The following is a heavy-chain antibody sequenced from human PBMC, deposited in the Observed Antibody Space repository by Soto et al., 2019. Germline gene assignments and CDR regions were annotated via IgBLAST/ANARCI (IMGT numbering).Heavy chain of an antibody. J-gene: IGHJ4*02. Sequence: QVQLVQSGAEVKKPGSSVKVSCKASGGTFSSYAISWVRQAPGQGLEWMGGIIPIFGTANYAQKFQGRVTITADESTSTAYMELSSLRSEDTAVYCCARDPPRITGTTLAGGDWGQGTLVTVSS. V-gene: IGHV1-69*12. D-gene: IGHD1-7*01. CDR3: ARDPPRITGTTLAGGD. CDR2: IIPIFGTA. CDR1: GGTFSSYA.